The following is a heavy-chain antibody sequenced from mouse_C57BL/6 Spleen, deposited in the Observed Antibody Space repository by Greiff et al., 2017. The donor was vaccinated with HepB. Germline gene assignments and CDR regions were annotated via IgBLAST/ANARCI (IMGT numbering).Heavy chain of an antibody. CDR1: GFTFSDYG. J-gene: IGHJ1*03. CDR2: ISSGSSTI. CDR3: AKAGSNYGYWYFDV. Sequence: EVKLMESGGGLVKPGGSLKLSCAASGFTFSDYGMHWVRQAPEKGLEWVAYISSGSSTIYYADTVKGRFTISRDNAKNTLFLQMTSLRSEDTAMYYCAKAGSNYGYWYFDVWGTGTTVTVSS. D-gene: IGHD2-5*01. V-gene: IGHV5-17*01.